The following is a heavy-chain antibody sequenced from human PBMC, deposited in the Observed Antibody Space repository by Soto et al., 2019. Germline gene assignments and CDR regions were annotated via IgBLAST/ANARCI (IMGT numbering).Heavy chain of an antibody. Sequence: PSETLSLTCVVANFSISSGYYWGWIRQSPGKGLEWIARIYRSGTTSYNPSLKRRVTISVDPSKNQFSLMLTAVTAADTAVYYCARTHSGSYYSVFNYWGRGSLVTVSS. D-gene: IGHD1-26*01. CDR3: ARTHSGSYYSVFNY. CDR2: IYRSGTT. V-gene: IGHV4-38-2*01. J-gene: IGHJ4*02. CDR1: NFSISSGYY.